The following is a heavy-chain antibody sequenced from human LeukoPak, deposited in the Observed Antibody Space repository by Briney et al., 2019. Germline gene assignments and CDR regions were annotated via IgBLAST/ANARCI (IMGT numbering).Heavy chain of an antibody. Sequence: GGSLRLSCAASGFTFSSYAMHWVRQAPGEGLEWVAVISYDGSNKYYADSVKGRFTISRDNSKNTLYLQMNSLRAEDTAVYYCARDPSPGLPTVGYFDYWGQGTLVTVSS. D-gene: IGHD4-17*01. CDR3: ARDPSPGLPTVGYFDY. CDR1: GFTFSSYA. V-gene: IGHV3-30*04. CDR2: ISYDGSNK. J-gene: IGHJ4*02.